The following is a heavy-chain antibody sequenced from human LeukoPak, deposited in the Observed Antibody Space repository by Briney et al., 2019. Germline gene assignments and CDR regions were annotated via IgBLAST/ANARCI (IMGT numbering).Heavy chain of an antibody. CDR3: ARGRIGRRFLEWLLRAYYFDY. Sequence: SETLSLTCAVYGGSFSGYYWSWIRQPPGKGLEWIGEINHSGSTNYNPSLKSRVTISVETSKNQFSLKLSSVTAADTAVYYCARGRIGRRFLEWLLRAYYFDYWGQGALVTVSS. CDR2: INHSGST. D-gene: IGHD3-3*01. V-gene: IGHV4-34*01. J-gene: IGHJ4*02. CDR1: GGSFSGYY.